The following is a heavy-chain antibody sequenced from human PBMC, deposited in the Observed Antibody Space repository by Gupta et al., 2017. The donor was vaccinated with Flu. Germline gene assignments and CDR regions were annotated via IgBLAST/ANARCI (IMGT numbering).Heavy chain of an antibody. CDR1: GFTVSSNY. V-gene: IGHV3-66*02. J-gene: IGHJ4*02. CDR3: ARFPGPSGLFDY. Sequence: EVQLVESGGGLVHTAGSLRLSCAASGFTVSSNYMSWVRQSPGKGLEWVSLIYADGTTYYAGSLKGRFTISKDDSKNTVYLQMKSLRTEDTAVYYCARFPGPSGLFDYWGQGTLVTVSS. CDR2: IYADGTT.